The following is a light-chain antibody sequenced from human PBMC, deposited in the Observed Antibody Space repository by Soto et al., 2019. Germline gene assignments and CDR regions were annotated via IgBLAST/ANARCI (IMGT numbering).Light chain of an antibody. Sequence: EIVMTQSPATLSVSPGERATLSCRASQSVRSNLAWYQQKPGQAPRLLIYGASTRATGIPAGFSGSGSGTEFTLTISSLRSEDFAVYYCQQYNNWPLTFGGGTKVQIK. V-gene: IGKV3-15*01. CDR1: QSVRSN. CDR3: QQYNNWPLT. J-gene: IGKJ4*01. CDR2: GAS.